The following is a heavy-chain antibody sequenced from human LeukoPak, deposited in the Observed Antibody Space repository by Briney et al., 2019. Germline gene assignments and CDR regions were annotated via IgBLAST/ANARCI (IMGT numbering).Heavy chain of an antibody. CDR2: IWYDGSNK. V-gene: IGHV3-33*01. Sequence: GGSLRLSCAASGFTFSSYGMHWVRQAPGKGLEWVAVIWYDGSNKYYADSVKGRFTISRDNSKNTLYLQMNSLRAEDTAVYYCARDGASMTPFDYWGQGTLVTVSS. J-gene: IGHJ4*02. D-gene: IGHD2/OR15-2a*01. CDR1: GFTFSSYG. CDR3: ARDGASMTPFDY.